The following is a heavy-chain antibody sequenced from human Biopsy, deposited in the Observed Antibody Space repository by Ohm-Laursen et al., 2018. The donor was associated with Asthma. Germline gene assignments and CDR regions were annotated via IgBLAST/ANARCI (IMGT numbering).Heavy chain of an antibody. CDR2: IYSGGTS. Sequence: SLRLSCTASGFTVSRDHMFWVRQAPGKGLEWVSVIYSGGTSHTADSVRGRFTISRDFSKNTLHLQMRSLRADDTAVYYCVKDTVEDRGGYYTFDVWGQGTKVTVSS. J-gene: IGHJ3*01. D-gene: IGHD3-22*01. V-gene: IGHV3-53*01. CDR3: VKDTVEDRGGYYTFDV. CDR1: GFTVSRDH.